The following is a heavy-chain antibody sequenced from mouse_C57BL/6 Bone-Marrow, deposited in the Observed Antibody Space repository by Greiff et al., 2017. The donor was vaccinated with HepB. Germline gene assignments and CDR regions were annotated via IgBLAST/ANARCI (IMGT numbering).Heavy chain of an antibody. CDR2: IDPEDGET. D-gene: IGHD1-1*01. V-gene: IGHV14-2*01. J-gene: IGHJ4*01. Sequence: VQLQQSGAELVKPGASVKLSCTASGFNIKDYYMHWVKQRTEQGLEWIGRIDPEDGETKYAPKFQGKATITVDTSSSTADLQLSSLTSEDTAVYYCARRSSSYEGGAMDYWGQGTSVTVSS. CDR1: GFNIKDYY. CDR3: ARRSSSYEGGAMDY.